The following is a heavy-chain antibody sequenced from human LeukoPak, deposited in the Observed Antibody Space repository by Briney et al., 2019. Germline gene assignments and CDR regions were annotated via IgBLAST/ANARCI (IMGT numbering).Heavy chain of an antibody. CDR2: INPNSGDT. D-gene: IGHD5-24*01. CDR1: GYTFTDYY. V-gene: IGHV1-2*02. J-gene: IGHJ4*02. CDR3: AREDLYTYPLDF. Sequence: APVKVSCRASGYTFTDYYLHWVRQAPGQGLEWLGWINPNSGDTTFAQKFQGRVTMTRDTSINTAYMELSGLRSDDTAVYYCAREDLYTYPLDFWGQGTLVTVSS.